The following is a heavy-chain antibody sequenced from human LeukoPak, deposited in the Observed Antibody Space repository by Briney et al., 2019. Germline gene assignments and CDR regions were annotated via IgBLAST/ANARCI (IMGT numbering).Heavy chain of an antibody. CDR3: ARRDYGGNSGYYYYYGMDV. D-gene: IGHD4-23*01. CDR2: IYPGDSDT. CDR1: GCRFTSYW. Sequence: GGALKISFKGSGCRFTSYWIGWGRQMPGKGGEWMGIIYPGDSDTRYSPSFQGQVTISADKSISTAYLQWSSLKASDTAMYYCARRDYGGNSGYYYYYGMDVWGQGTTVTVSS. V-gene: IGHV5-51*01. J-gene: IGHJ6*02.